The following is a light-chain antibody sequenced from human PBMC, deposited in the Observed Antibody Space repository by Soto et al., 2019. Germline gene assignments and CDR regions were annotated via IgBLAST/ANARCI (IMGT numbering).Light chain of an antibody. V-gene: IGKV1-5*03. CDR1: QDIATY. Sequence: DIQMTQSPSSLSASVGNRVTITCQASQDIATYLNWYQQKPGKAPNLLIYQASTLEAGVPSRFSGTGSGTEFTLTISSLQPDDFATYYCQQYNAAFGQGTRLEIK. CDR2: QAS. CDR3: QQYNAA. J-gene: IGKJ5*01.